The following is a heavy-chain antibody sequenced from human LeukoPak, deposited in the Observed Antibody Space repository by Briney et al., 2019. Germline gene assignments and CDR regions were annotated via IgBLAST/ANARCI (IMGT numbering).Heavy chain of an antibody. V-gene: IGHV4-39*07. CDR3: ARVFQLGSWGLKKGNNWFDP. J-gene: IGHJ5*02. D-gene: IGHD6-13*01. CDR2: IYYSGST. CDR1: SGSISTSNYY. Sequence: SETLSLTCTVSSGSISTSNYYWGWVRQPPGKALEWIGSIYYSGSTYYNPSLKSRVTISVDTSKNQFSLKLSSVTAADTAVYYCARVFQLGSWGLKKGNNWFDPWGQGTLVTVSS.